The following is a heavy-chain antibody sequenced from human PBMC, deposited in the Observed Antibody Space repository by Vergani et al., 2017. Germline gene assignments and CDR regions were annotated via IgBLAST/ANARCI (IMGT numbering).Heavy chain of an antibody. CDR2: IYYSGST. Sequence: QVQLEESGPGLVKPSETLSLTCTVSGGSFNTYYWSWIRQSPGKGLEWIGYIYYSGSTYYNPSLKSRVTISVDTSKNQFSLKLSSVTAADTAVYYCARATTKDSSGPPDYWGQGTLVTVSS. CDR1: GGSFNTYY. D-gene: IGHD3-22*01. J-gene: IGHJ4*02. CDR3: ARATTKDSSGPPDY. V-gene: IGHV4-59*08.